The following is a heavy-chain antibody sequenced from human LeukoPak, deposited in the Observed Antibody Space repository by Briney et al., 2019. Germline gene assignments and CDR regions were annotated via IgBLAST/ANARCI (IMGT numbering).Heavy chain of an antibody. Sequence: SETLSLTCAVYGGSFSGYYWGWIRQPPGKGLEWIGDINHSGSTNYNPSLKSRVTISVDTSKNQFSLKLSSVTAADTAVYYCARAEGYCSSTSCPGSWFDPWGQGTLVTVSS. V-gene: IGHV4-34*01. D-gene: IGHD2-2*01. CDR2: INHSGST. CDR1: GGSFSGYY. J-gene: IGHJ5*02. CDR3: ARAEGYCSSTSCPGSWFDP.